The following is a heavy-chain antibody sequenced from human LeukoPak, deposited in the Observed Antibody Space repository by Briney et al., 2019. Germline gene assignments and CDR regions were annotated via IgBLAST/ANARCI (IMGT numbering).Heavy chain of an antibody. CDR2: IRSKANSYAT. D-gene: IGHD3-10*01. V-gene: IGHV3-73*01. Sequence: GGSLSLSCAASGFTLSGSTMHWVRQASGKGLEWVGRIRSKANSYATAYAASVKGRFTISRDDSKNMAYLQMNSLKTEDTAVSYCISLDYYGSGSLDWGQGTLVTVSS. CDR3: ISLDYYGSGSLD. CDR1: GFTLSGST. J-gene: IGHJ4*02.